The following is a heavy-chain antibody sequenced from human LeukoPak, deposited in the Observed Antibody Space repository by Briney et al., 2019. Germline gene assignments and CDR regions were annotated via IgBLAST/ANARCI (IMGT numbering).Heavy chain of an antibody. CDR3: ARVGARLGAFDI. CDR2: IKSDESIT. Sequence: GGSLRLSCAASGLTFSSYWMHWVRQAPGKGLVWVSRIKSDESITNYADSVKGRFTIARDNAKNTLYVQMNSLRAEDTAVYYCARVGARLGAFDIWGQGTMVTVSS. D-gene: IGHD6-25*01. V-gene: IGHV3-74*01. CDR1: GLTFSSYW. J-gene: IGHJ3*02.